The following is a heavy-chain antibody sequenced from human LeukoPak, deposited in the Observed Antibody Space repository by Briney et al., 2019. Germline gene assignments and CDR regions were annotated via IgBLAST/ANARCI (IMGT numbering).Heavy chain of an antibody. Sequence: SETLSLTCTVSRGSISSYYWNWIRQSPRRGLEWIGYMFHSGSPNYNPSLKSRVAISIDTSKNQFSLKLSSVTAADTALYYCARGSRYCSTTSCSSFDYWGQGTLVTVSS. V-gene: IGHV4-59*01. CDR1: RGSISSYY. D-gene: IGHD2-2*01. CDR3: ARGSRYCSTTSCSSFDY. CDR2: MFHSGSP. J-gene: IGHJ4*02.